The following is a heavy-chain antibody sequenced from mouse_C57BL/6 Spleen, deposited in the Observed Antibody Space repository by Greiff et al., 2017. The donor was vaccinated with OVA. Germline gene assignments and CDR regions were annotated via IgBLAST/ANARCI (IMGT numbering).Heavy chain of an antibody. Sequence: VKLVESGPGLVQPSQSLSITCTVSGFSLTSYGVHWVRQSPGKGLEWLGVIWSGGGTDYNAAFISRLSISKDKSKSPVFFKMNSLHAEDTAIYYGARYDGPGDYAMDYWGQGTSVTVSS. CDR2: IWSGGGT. V-gene: IGHV2-2*01. CDR1: GFSLTSYG. D-gene: IGHD1-1*02. CDR3: ARYDGPGDYAMDY. J-gene: IGHJ4*01.